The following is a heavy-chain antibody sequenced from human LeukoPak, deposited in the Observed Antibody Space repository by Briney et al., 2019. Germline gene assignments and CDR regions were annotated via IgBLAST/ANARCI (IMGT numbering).Heavy chain of an antibody. J-gene: IGHJ1*01. CDR1: GYTFTGHH. Sequence: ASGKVSCKASGYTFTGHHMHWVRQAPGQGLEWMGWIHSNSCGTNYAQKFQGRVNMTRDTAISTAYMELSRLRSDDTAVYYCASARRKVTTGYFQHWGQGTLVTVSS. CDR3: ASARRKVTTGYFQH. D-gene: IGHD4-11*01. V-gene: IGHV1-2*02. CDR2: IHSNSCGT.